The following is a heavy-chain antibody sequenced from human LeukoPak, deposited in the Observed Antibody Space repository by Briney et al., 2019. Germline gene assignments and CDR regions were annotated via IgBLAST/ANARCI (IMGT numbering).Heavy chain of an antibody. V-gene: IGHV4-39*07. CDR2: INHSGST. CDR1: GGSVSSGSYY. J-gene: IGHJ4*02. CDR3: ARGLDAFDY. Sequence: PSETLSLTCTVSGGSVSSGSYYWSWIRQPPGKGLEWIGEINHSGSTNYNPSLKSRVTISVDTSKNQFSLKLSSVTAADTAVYYCARGLDAFDYWGQGTLVTVSS.